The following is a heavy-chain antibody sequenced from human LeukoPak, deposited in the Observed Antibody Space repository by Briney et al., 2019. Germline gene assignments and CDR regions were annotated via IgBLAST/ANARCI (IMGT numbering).Heavy chain of an antibody. J-gene: IGHJ4*02. CDR3: ARSGWHSSGYPITFDY. D-gene: IGHD3-22*01. V-gene: IGHV4-61*02. CDR1: GGSISSGSYY. Sequence: SQTLSLTCTVSGGSISSGSYYWNWIRQPAGKGLEWIGRIYTSGSTNYNPSLTSRVTISVDTSKNQFSLRLSSVTAADTAVYYCARSGWHSSGYPITFDYWGQGTLVTVSS. CDR2: IYTSGST.